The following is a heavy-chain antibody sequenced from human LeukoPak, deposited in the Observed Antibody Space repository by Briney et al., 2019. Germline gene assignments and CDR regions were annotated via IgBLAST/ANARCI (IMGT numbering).Heavy chain of an antibody. D-gene: IGHD3-22*01. Sequence: GGSLRLSCAASGFTVSSNYMSWVRQAPGKGLEWVSVIYSGGSTYYADSVKGRFPTSRDNSKNTLYLQMNSLRAEDTAVYYCARDLLDYYDSSGYYPGGFDYWGQGTLVTVSS. CDR3: ARDLLDYYDSSGYYPGGFDY. V-gene: IGHV3-66*02. CDR2: IYSGGST. J-gene: IGHJ4*02. CDR1: GFTVSSNY.